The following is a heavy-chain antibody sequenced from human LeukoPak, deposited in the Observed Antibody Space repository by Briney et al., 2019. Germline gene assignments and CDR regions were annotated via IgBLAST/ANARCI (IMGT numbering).Heavy chain of an antibody. CDR2: INHSGST. J-gene: IGHJ4*02. D-gene: IGHD3-9*01. Sequence: SVTLSLTCAVYGGSFSGYYWSWIRQPPGKGLEWIGEINHSGSTNYNPSLKSRVTISVDTSKNQFSLKLSSVTAADTAVYYCAGGLTYDILTGYYIGDETHFDYWGQGTLVTVSS. CDR1: GGSFSGYY. V-gene: IGHV4-34*01. CDR3: AGGLTYDILTGYYIGDETHFDY.